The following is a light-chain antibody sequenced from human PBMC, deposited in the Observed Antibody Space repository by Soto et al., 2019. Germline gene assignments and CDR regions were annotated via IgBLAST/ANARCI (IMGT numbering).Light chain of an antibody. CDR2: GAS. V-gene: IGKV3-20*01. J-gene: IGKJ1*01. CDR3: QQYGSSPQT. Sequence: EIVFTQSPGTVSFSPGERATLSCRASQSVSSSYLAWYQKKPGQAPRILIYGASNRATGIPDRFSGSGSGTDFTLTISRLETEDFAVYYCQQYGSSPQTFGQGTKVDIK. CDR1: QSVSSSY.